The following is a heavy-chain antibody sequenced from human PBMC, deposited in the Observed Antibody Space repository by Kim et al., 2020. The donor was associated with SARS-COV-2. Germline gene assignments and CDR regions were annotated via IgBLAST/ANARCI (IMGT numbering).Heavy chain of an antibody. J-gene: IGHJ4*02. V-gene: IGHV3-11*01. Sequence: YEESVKGRFTISRDNAKNSLYLQMNSLRAEDTAVYYCARPGDGYNAFDYWGQGALVTVSS. CDR3: ARPGDGYNAFDY. D-gene: IGHD5-12*01.